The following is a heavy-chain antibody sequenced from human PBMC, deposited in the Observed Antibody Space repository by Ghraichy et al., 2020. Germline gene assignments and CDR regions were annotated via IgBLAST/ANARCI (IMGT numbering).Heavy chain of an antibody. CDR1: GFTVSSNY. CDR3: ARVRGYCSGGSCYFEYFQH. D-gene: IGHD2-15*01. J-gene: IGHJ1*01. Sequence: GSLRLSCAASGFTVSSNYMSWVRQAPGKGLEWVSVIYSGGSTYYADSVKGRFTISRDNSKNTLYLQMNSLRAEDTAVYYCARVRGYCSGGSCYFEYFQHWGQGTLVTVSS. V-gene: IGHV3-53*01. CDR2: IYSGGST.